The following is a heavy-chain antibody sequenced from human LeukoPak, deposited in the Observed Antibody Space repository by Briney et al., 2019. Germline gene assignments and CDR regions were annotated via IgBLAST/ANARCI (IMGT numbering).Heavy chain of an antibody. CDR3: ARAYQDNWFDP. CDR1: GYTFTGYY. D-gene: IGHD2-2*01. CDR2: INPTSGGT. J-gene: IGHJ5*02. V-gene: IGHV1-2*02. Sequence: ASVKVSCKASGYTFTGYYLHWVRQAPGHGLEWMGWINPTSGGTNYAQKFQGRVTMTRDTSISTAYMELSRRRSDDTAVYYCARAYQDNWFDPWGQGTLVTVSS.